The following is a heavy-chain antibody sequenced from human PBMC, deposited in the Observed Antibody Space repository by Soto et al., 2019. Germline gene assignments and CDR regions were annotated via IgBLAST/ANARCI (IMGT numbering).Heavy chain of an antibody. CDR1: GFTFSGYS. Sequence: GGSLRLSCAASGFTFSGYSMNWVRQAPGKGLEWVSYISSGSKTIYYADSVKGRFTISRDNAKNSRYLQMNSLTDEDTAVYYCAREDILGARSFDYWGQGTLVTVSS. D-gene: IGHD1-26*01. J-gene: IGHJ4*01. CDR2: ISSGSKTI. CDR3: AREDILGARSFDY. V-gene: IGHV3-48*02.